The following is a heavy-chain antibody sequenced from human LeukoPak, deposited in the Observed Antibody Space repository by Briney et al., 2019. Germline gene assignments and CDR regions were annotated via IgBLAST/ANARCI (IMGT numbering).Heavy chain of an antibody. Sequence: ASVRVSCKTSGYTFTNSGLNWVRQAPGQGLEWMGWISAYNGITNYAQKLQGRVTMTTDTSTSTAYMELRSLRSDDTAVYYCARGNYGGDCYAFDIWGQGTMVTVSS. D-gene: IGHD2-21*02. CDR3: ARGNYGGDCYAFDI. CDR2: ISAYNGIT. V-gene: IGHV1-18*01. CDR1: GYTFTNSG. J-gene: IGHJ3*02.